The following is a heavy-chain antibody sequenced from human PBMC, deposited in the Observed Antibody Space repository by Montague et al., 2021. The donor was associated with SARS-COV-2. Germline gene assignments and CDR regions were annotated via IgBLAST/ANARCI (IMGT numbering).Heavy chain of an antibody. Sequence: SETLSLTCTVSGGSISSSSYYWGWIRQPPGKGLEWIGSIYYSGSTYYNPSLKSRVTISVDTSKNQFSLKLSSVTAADTAVYYCARLHCSSTSCHYLFFAETSHFDYWGQGTLVTVSS. CDR2: IYYSGST. D-gene: IGHD2-2*01. V-gene: IGHV4-39*01. CDR1: GGSISSSSYY. J-gene: IGHJ4*02. CDR3: ARLHCSSTSCHYLFFAETSHFDY.